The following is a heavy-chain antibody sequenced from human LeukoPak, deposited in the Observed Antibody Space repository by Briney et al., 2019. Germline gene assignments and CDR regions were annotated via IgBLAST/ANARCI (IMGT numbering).Heavy chain of an antibody. Sequence: GGSLRLSCAASGFTFSSYAMSWVRQAPGKGLKWVSAISGSGGSTYYADSVKGRFTISRDNSKNTLYLQMNSLRAEDTAVYYCAKDGYSGYKDPYYFDYWGQGTLVTVSS. CDR3: AKDGYSGYKDPYYFDY. CDR1: GFTFSSYA. J-gene: IGHJ4*02. D-gene: IGHD5-12*01. V-gene: IGHV3-23*01. CDR2: ISGSGGST.